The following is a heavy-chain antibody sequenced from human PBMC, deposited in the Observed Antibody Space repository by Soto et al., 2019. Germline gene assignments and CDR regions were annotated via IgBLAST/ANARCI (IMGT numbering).Heavy chain of an antibody. CDR2: INVYNGNT. V-gene: IGHV1-18*01. Sequence: QVQLVQSGGEVKKPGASVKVSCKASGYTFTNYGISWVRQAPGQGREWMGWINVYNGNTKYARKVQGRATMTTDTSTSTAYMELRSLRSDDTAVYDCARGVGSGSYYNQYNWFDPWGQGTLVTVSS. CDR1: GYTFTNYG. J-gene: IGHJ5*02. D-gene: IGHD3-10*01. CDR3: ARGVGSGSYYNQYNWFDP.